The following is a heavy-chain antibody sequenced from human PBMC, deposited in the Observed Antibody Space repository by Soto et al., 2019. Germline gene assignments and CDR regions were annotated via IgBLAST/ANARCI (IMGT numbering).Heavy chain of an antibody. CDR2: IYYSGST. CDR3: ARHEDGDTAMGGADP. Sequence: SETLSLTCTVSGGSISSSSYYWGWIRQPPGKGLEWIGSIYYSGSTYYNPSLKSRVTISVDTSKNQFSLKLSSVTAADTAVYYCARHEDGDTAMGGADPWGQGTLVTVSS. D-gene: IGHD5-18*01. CDR1: GGSISSSSYY. V-gene: IGHV4-39*01. J-gene: IGHJ5*02.